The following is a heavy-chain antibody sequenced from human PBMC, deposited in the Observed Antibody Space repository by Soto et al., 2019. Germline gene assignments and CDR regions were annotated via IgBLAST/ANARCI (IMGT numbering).Heavy chain of an antibody. Sequence: SETLSLTCTVSGGSISSYYWSWIRQPPGKGLEWIGYIYYSGSTNYNPSLKSRVTISVDTSKNQFSLKLSSVTAADTAVYYCARGEMDTAMVAYGFDYWGQGTLVTVSS. J-gene: IGHJ4*02. V-gene: IGHV4-59*01. CDR3: ARGEMDTAMVAYGFDY. D-gene: IGHD5-18*01. CDR2: IYYSGST. CDR1: GGSISSYY.